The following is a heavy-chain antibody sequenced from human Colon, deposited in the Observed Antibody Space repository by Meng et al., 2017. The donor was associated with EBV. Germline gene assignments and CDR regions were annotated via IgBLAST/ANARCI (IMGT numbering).Heavy chain of an antibody. J-gene: IGHJ4*02. D-gene: IGHD2-2*03. CDR1: GGALSGYY. V-gene: IGHV4-34*02. CDR3: ARTFGYCSNNNCPRTLGY. Sequence: QGHPQQWGHGLLKPSGTLPLPCGVSGGALSGYYWSWIRHFPGRTLEFIGDINHSGSANYNPSLRSRVTISVDTSKNQISLNLHSVTAADTAVYHCARTFGYCSNNNCPRTLGYWGQGTLVTVSS. CDR2: INHSGSA.